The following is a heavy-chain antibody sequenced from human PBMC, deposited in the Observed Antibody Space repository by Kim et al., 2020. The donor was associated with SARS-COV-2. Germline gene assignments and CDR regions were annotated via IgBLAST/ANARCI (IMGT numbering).Heavy chain of an antibody. J-gene: IGHJ6*02. V-gene: IGHV4-39*01. D-gene: IGHD3-10*01. CDR1: GGSISSSSYY. CDR2: IYYSGST. CDR3: ARHGEYYYGSGFLINGMDV. Sequence: SETLSLTCTVSGGSISSSSYYWGWIRQPPGKGLEWIGSIYYSGSTYYNPSLKSRVTISVDTSKNQFSLKLSSVTAADTAVYYCARHGEYYYGSGFLINGMDVWGQGTTVTVSS.